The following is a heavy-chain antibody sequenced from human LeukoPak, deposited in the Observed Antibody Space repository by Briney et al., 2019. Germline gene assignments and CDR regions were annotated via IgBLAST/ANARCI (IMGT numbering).Heavy chain of an antibody. Sequence: GGSLRLSCAASGFTFSSYGMHWVRQAPGKGLEWAAFIRYDGSNKYYADSVKGRFTISRDNSKNTLYLQMNSLRAEDTAVYYCAKDRSYGAFEIWGQGTMVTVSS. CDR2: IRYDGSNK. CDR1: GFTFSSYG. V-gene: IGHV3-30*02. CDR3: AKDRSYGAFEI. D-gene: IGHD3-10*01. J-gene: IGHJ3*02.